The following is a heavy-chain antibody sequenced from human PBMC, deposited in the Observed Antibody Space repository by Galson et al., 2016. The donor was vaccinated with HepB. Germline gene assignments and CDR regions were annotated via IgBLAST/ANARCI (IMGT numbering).Heavy chain of an antibody. CDR2: SYPGDSHT. Sequence: QSGAEVKKPGESLRISCKGSGYSFTDYWIGWVRQMPGKGLEWMGISYPGDSHTRYSPYFQGQVTTSADKSISTAYLQWSSLKASDTAIYYCARRLTHDSKIWDIDYWGQGTLVTVSS. CDR1: GYSFTDYW. D-gene: IGHD3-16*01. J-gene: IGHJ4*02. V-gene: IGHV5-51*01. CDR3: ARRLTHDSKIWDIDY.